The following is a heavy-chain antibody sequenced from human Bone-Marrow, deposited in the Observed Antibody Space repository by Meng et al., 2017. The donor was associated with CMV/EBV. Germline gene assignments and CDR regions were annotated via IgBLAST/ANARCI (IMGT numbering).Heavy chain of an antibody. D-gene: IGHD3-3*01. Sequence: GGSLRLSCAASGFTFSSYWMSWVRQAPGKGLEWVANIKQDGSEKYYVDSVKGRFTISRDNAKNSLYLQMNSLRAEDTAVYYCARDTPSWDDFWSGYGYFGMDVWGQGNTVNV. CDR2: IKQDGSEK. CDR3: ARDTPSWDDFWSGYGYFGMDV. J-gene: IGHJ6*02. V-gene: IGHV3-7*01. CDR1: GFTFSSYW.